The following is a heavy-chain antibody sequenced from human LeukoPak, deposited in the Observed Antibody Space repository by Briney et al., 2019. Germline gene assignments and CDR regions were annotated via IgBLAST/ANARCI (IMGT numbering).Heavy chain of an antibody. CDR2: ISGSGSST. D-gene: IGHD3-22*01. Sequence: GGSLRQSCAASGFTFSSYAMSWVRPAPGKGREWVSAISGSGSSTYYADSVKGRFMITRDNSKNTLYLQMNSLRAEDTAVYYCAKGASIVVVIYYFDYWGQGTLVTVSS. V-gene: IGHV3-23*01. CDR1: GFTFSSYA. J-gene: IGHJ4*02. CDR3: AKGASIVVVIYYFDY.